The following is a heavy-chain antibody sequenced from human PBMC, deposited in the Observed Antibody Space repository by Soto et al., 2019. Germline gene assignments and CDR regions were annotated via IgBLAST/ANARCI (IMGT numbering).Heavy chain of an antibody. J-gene: IGHJ3*02. Sequence: GSSVNVSCKASGYTFTSYGISWVRQAPGQGLEWMGWISAYNGNTNYAQKLQGRVTMTTDTSTSTAYMELRSLRSDDTAVYYCARVRIAAAGTGAFDIWGQGTMVTVSS. CDR1: GYTFTSYG. D-gene: IGHD6-13*01. V-gene: IGHV1-18*01. CDR2: ISAYNGNT. CDR3: ARVRIAAAGTGAFDI.